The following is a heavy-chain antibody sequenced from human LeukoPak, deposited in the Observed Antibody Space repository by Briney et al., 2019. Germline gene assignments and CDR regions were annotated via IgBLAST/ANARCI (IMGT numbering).Heavy chain of an antibody. Sequence: ASVKVSCKASGYTFTGYYMHWVRQAPGQGLEWMGWINPNSGGTNYAQKFQGRVTMTRDTSISTAYMELSRLRSDDTAVYYCARDYYYGSGSYFPFDPWGQGTLVPVSS. J-gene: IGHJ5*02. D-gene: IGHD3-10*01. CDR1: GYTFTGYY. CDR2: INPNSGGT. V-gene: IGHV1-2*02. CDR3: ARDYYYGSGSYFPFDP.